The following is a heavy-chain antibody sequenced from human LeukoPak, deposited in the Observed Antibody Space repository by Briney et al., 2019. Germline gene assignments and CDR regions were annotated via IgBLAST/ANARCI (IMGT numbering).Heavy chain of an antibody. J-gene: IGHJ4*02. Sequence: GGSLRLSCAASGFTFSSYWMNWVRQARGKGLQWVSNISSSGTTIYYADSVKGRFTISRDNAKNSLYLQMNSLRAEDTAVYYCARKYCSTTSCLFDNWGQGTLVTVSS. D-gene: IGHD2-2*01. CDR2: ISSSGTTI. CDR3: ARKYCSTTSCLFDN. V-gene: IGHV3-48*03. CDR1: GFTFSSYW.